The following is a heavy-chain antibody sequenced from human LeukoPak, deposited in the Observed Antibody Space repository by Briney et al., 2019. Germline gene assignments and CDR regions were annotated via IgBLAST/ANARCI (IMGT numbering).Heavy chain of an antibody. J-gene: IGHJ4*02. CDR3: ARGLYCSGGSCYFDY. CDR1: GFTFSDYW. D-gene: IGHD2-15*01. CDR2: IRQDGSDK. Sequence: PGGSLRLSCAASGFTFSDYWMSWVRQAPGKGLEWVANIRQDGSDKYYVDSVKGRFVISRDNAKNSLYLQMNSLRAEDTAVYYCARGLYCSGGSCYFDYWGQGTLVTVSS. V-gene: IGHV3-7*01.